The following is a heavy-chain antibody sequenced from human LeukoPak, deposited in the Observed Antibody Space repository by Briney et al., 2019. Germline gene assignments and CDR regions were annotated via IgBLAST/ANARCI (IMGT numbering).Heavy chain of an antibody. CDR1: GYTFTAHY. V-gene: IGHV1-2*02. J-gene: IGHJ2*01. CDR3: ARRRGTTMVRGVITHYFDI. CDR2: IYPNSGGT. D-gene: IGHD3-10*01. Sequence: SVKVSCKTSGYTFTAHYIHWVRQAPGQGLEWMGWIYPNSGGTNYAQKFQGSVTMTGDTSINTAFMELSRLTSDDTATYYCARRRGTTMVRGVITHYFDIWGRGSLVTVSS.